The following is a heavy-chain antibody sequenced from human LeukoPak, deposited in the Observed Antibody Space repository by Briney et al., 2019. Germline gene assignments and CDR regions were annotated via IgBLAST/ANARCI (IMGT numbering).Heavy chain of an antibody. Sequence: GSLRLSCAASGFTFSDYYMSWIRQAPGKGLEWVSYISTSGTTIYYADSVKGRFTISRDNAKNSLYLQMNSLRAEDSAVYYCARDMVAEAGTRWGDYWGQGTLVTVSS. CDR3: ARDMVAEAGTRWGDY. D-gene: IGHD6-19*01. CDR1: GFTFSDYY. CDR2: ISTSGTTI. J-gene: IGHJ4*02. V-gene: IGHV3-11*04.